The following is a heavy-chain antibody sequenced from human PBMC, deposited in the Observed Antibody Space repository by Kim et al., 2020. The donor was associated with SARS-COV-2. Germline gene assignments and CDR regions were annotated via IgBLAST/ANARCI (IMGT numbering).Heavy chain of an antibody. CDR1: GFTFSSYW. D-gene: IGHD3-3*01. J-gene: IGHJ6*02. CDR3: ARDGGMVGPYYDFWSLGAYYYYYGMDV. V-gene: IGHV3-7*01. Sequence: GGSLRLSCAASGFTFSSYWMSWVRQAPGKGLEWVANIKQDGSEKYYVDSVKGRFTISRDNAKNSLYLQMNSLRAEDTAVYYCARDGGMVGPYYDFWSLGAYYYYYGMDVWGQGTTVTVSS. CDR2: IKQDGSEK.